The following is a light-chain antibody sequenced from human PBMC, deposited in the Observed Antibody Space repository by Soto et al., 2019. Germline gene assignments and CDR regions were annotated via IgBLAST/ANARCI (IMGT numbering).Light chain of an antibody. CDR2: GAS. Sequence: EIVLTQSPGTLSLSPGERATLSCRASQSVSSSYLAWYQQKPGQAPRLLIYGASSRATGIPDRFSGSGSGTDFTLTISILEPEDFAVYYCQQYGNSPRTFGRGTKVDIK. V-gene: IGKV3-20*01. CDR3: QQYGNSPRT. J-gene: IGKJ3*01. CDR1: QSVSSSY.